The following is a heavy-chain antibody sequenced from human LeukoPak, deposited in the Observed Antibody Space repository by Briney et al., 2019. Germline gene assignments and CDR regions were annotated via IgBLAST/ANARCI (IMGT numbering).Heavy chain of an antibody. Sequence: PSETLSLTCAVYGGSFSGYHWSWIRQPPGKGLEWIGEINHSGSTNYNPSLKSRVTISVDTSKNQFSLKLSSVTAADTAVYYCARGNLYCSGGSCYYYYGMDVWGQGTTVTVSS. CDR3: ARGNLYCSGGSCYYYYGMDV. CDR1: GGSFSGYH. CDR2: INHSGST. V-gene: IGHV4-34*01. J-gene: IGHJ6*02. D-gene: IGHD2-15*01.